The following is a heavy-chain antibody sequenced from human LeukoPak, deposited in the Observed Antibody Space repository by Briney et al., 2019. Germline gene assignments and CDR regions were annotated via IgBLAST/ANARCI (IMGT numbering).Heavy chain of an antibody. CDR1: GFTFSSYS. CDR2: ISSSSSYK. Sequence: GGSLRLSCAASGFTFSSYSMNWVRQAPGKGLEWVSYISSSSSYKYYADSVKGRFTISRDNAKNSLYLQMNSLRAEDTAVYYCAREGARLTLDYWGQGTLVTVSS. D-gene: IGHD3-16*01. J-gene: IGHJ4*02. CDR3: AREGARLTLDY. V-gene: IGHV3-21*01.